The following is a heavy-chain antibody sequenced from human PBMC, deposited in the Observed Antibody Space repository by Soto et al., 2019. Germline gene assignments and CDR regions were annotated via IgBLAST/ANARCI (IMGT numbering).Heavy chain of an antibody. J-gene: IGHJ5*02. D-gene: IGHD2-8*01. CDR3: ARDRAYCTNGVCYTGDWFDP. CDR2: IYYSGST. V-gene: IGHV4-61*08. Sequence: SETLSLTCTVSGGSVSSGGYYWSWIRQPPGKGLEWIGYIYYSGSTNYNPSLKSRVTISVDTSKNQFSLKLSSVTAADTAVYYCARDRAYCTNGVCYTGDWFDPWGQGTLVTV. CDR1: GGSVSSGGYY.